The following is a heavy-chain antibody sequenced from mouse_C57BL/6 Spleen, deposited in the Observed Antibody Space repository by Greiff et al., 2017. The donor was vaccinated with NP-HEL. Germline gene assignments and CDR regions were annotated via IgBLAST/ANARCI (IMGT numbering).Heavy chain of an antibody. CDR3: ARHGGYYGSSFPYYFDY. Sequence: EVKLVESGGDLVKPGGSLKLSCTTSGFTFSSYGMSWVRQTPDKRLEWVATISSGGSYTYYPDSMKGRFTISRDNAKNTLYLQMSSLKSEDTAMYYCARHGGYYGSSFPYYFDYWGQGTTLTVSS. CDR1: GFTFSSYG. J-gene: IGHJ2*01. V-gene: IGHV5-6*02. D-gene: IGHD1-1*01. CDR2: ISSGGSYT.